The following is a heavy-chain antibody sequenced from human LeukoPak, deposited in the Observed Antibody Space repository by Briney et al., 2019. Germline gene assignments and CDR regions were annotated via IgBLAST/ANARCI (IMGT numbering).Heavy chain of an antibody. CDR1: GFTFDDYG. V-gene: IGHV3-20*04. Sequence: QHGGSLRLSCAASGFTFDDYGMSWVRQAPGKGLEWVSGINWNGGSTGYADSVKGRFTISRDNAKNSLYLQMNSLRAEDTAVYYCAELGITMIGGVWGKGTTVTISS. D-gene: IGHD3-10*02. J-gene: IGHJ6*04. CDR3: AELGITMIGGV. CDR2: INWNGGST.